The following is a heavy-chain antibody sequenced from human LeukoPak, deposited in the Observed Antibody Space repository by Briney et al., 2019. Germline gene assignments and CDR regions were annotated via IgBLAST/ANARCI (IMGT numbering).Heavy chain of an antibody. CDR2: INTAGKT. V-gene: IGHV3-13*01. CDR1: GFTLSNYD. J-gene: IGHJ4*02. Sequence: GGSLRLSCAASGFTLSNYDMHWVRQATGRGLGWVAAINTAGKTYYANSVRGRFTISRENAKKSLYLQMNSLRAEDTAVYYCAREPHTEGFDYWGQGTLVTVSS. CDR3: AREPHTEGFDY.